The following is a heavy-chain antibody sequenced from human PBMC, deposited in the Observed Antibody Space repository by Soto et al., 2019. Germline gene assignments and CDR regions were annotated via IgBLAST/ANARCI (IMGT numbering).Heavy chain of an antibody. CDR1: GFPFTSYA. D-gene: IGHD3-10*01. V-gene: IGHV3-30-3*01. CDR3: ARGTGSGSFVIDY. J-gene: IGHJ4*02. Sequence: QVLLVESGGGVVQPGTSLTLSCAASGFPFTSYAMHWVRQTPEKGLQWLTIISSDGSTIHYVDSVKGRFTISRDNSKNAVYLQVNSLRADDTAVYYCARGTGSGSFVIDYWGQGTLVTVSS. CDR2: ISSDGSTI.